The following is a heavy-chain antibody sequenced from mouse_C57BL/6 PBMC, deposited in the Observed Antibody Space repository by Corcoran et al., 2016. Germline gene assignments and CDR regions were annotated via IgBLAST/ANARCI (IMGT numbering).Heavy chain of an antibody. CDR1: GYAFSIYW. J-gene: IGHJ2*01. V-gene: IGHV1-80*01. Sequence: QVQLQQSGAELVKPGASVKISCKASGYAFSIYWMNWVKQRPGKGLEWIGQIYPGDGDTNYNGKFKGKATLTADKSSSTAYMQLSSLTSEDSAVYFCARGGVYSGYFDYWGQGTTLTVSS. CDR2: IYPGDGDT. D-gene: IGHD2-1*01. CDR3: ARGGVYSGYFDY.